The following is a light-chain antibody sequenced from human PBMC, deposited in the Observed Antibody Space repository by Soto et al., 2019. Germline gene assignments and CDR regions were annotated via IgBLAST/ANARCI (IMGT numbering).Light chain of an antibody. Sequence: IQMTPSPSSLSASVGDRVTINCRASQGISNYLAWYLQKPGKVPRLLIYAASTLQSGVPSWFSGSGSGTDFNLTISSLQPEDVATYYCQKYNREHLSVGQVTRLEIK. CDR3: QKYNREHLS. J-gene: IGKJ5*01. CDR1: QGISNY. V-gene: IGKV1-27*01. CDR2: AAS.